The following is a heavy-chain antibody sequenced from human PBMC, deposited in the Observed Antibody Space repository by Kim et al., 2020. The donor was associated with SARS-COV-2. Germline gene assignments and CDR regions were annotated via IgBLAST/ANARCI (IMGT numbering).Heavy chain of an antibody. D-gene: IGHD3-22*01. V-gene: IGHV3-23*01. CDR3: TKGYYDSSGPYDAFDI. J-gene: IGHJ3*02. Sequence: GGSLRLSCAASEFTFSSYAMSWVCQVPGKGLEWVSAISASGGSAYYADSVRGRFSISRDNSKNTLYLQMDSLSAEDTAVYYCTKGYYDSSGPYDAFDIWGQGTMVTVSS. CDR2: ISASGGSA. CDR1: EFTFSSYA.